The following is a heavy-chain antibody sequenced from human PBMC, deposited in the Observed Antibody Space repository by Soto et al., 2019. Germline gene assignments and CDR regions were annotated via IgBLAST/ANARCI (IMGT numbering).Heavy chain of an antibody. V-gene: IGHV4-30-2*01. CDR3: ARGQVVAAQH. CDR2: IYHSGST. D-gene: IGHD2-15*01. CDR1: GGSVSSGSYY. Sequence: SETLSLTCTVSGGSVSSGSYYWSGIRQTPGKGLEWIGYIYHSGSTYYNPSLKSRVTISVDRSKNQFSLKLSSVTAADTAVYYCARGQVVAAQHWGQGTLVTVSS. J-gene: IGHJ4*02.